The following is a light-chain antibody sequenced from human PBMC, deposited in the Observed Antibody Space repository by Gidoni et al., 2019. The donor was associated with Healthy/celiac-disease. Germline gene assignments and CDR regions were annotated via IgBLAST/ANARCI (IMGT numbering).Light chain of an antibody. CDR2: TAS. V-gene: IGKV1-5*03. CDR3: QQYNSYPT. Sequence: IQMTQSPSTLSASVGDRVTITCRASQSISSGLAWYQQKPGKAPQLLIYTASSLESGVPSRFSGSGSGTEFTLTISSLPPDDFATYYCQQYNSYPTFGQGTKVEIK. CDR1: QSISSG. J-gene: IGKJ1*01.